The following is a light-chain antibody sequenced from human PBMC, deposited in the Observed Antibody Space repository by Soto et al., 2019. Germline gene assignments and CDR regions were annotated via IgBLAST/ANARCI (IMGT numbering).Light chain of an antibody. CDR2: KAS. V-gene: IGKV1-5*03. Sequence: DIQMTQSPSTLSASVGDRVTITCRASQSISSWLAWYQQKPGKAPKLLIYKASTLKSGVPSRFSCSGSGTEFTLTISSLQPDDFATYYCQQYNSYLTFGQGTKVEIK. CDR1: QSISSW. CDR3: QQYNSYLT. J-gene: IGKJ1*01.